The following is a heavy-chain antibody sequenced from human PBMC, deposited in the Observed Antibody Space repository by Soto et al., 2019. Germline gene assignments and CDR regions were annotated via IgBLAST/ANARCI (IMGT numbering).Heavy chain of an antibody. V-gene: IGHV1-24*01. CDR2: FDPEDGET. D-gene: IGHD3-9*01. J-gene: IGHJ4*02. CDR1: GYTLTELS. CDR3: ATDLASYDILTGYNY. Sequence: GASVKVSCKVSGYTLTELSMHWVRQAPGKGLEWMGGFDPEDGETIYAQKFQSRVTMTEDTSTDTAYMELSSLRSEDTAVYYCATDLASYDILTGYNYWGQGTLVTVSS.